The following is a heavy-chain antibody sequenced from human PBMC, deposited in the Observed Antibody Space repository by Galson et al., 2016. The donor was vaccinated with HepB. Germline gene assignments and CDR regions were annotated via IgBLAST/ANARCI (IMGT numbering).Heavy chain of an antibody. CDR2: IYKDGNT. V-gene: IGHV3-53*01. CDR1: GFSVSDSY. J-gene: IGHJ2*01. CDR3: ATVLPAGHYWYPHL. Sequence: SLRLSCAASGFSVSDSYMTWVRQAPGKGLDWVSIIYKDGNTFHAQFVKGRFTISRDSSKNSLDLQMSNVRAEDTAVYYCATVLPAGHYWYPHLWGRGTLVSVSS.